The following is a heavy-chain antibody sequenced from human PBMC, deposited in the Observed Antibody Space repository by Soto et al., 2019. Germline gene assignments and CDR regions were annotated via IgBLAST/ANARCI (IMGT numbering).Heavy chain of an antibody. J-gene: IGHJ6*02. CDR3: ARGDDFWSGYYYYGMDV. Sequence: SETLSLTCTVSGGSISSYYWSWIRQPPWKGLEWIGYIYYSGSTNYNPSLKSRVTISVDTSKNQFSLKLSSVTAADTAVYYCARGDDFWSGYYYYGMDVWGQGTTVTVSS. V-gene: IGHV4-59*01. CDR1: GGSISSYY. D-gene: IGHD3-3*01. CDR2: IYYSGST.